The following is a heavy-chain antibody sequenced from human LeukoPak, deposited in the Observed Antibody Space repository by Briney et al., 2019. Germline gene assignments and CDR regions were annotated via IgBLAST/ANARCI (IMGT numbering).Heavy chain of an antibody. D-gene: IGHD2-2*01. CDR2: INHSGST. J-gene: IGHJ4*02. V-gene: IGHV4-34*01. Sequence: SETLSLTCAVYGGSFSGYYWSWIRQPPGKGLEWIGEINHSGSTNYNPSLKSRVTISVDTSKNQFSLKLSSVTAADTAVYYCARRGGIVVVPAAPSSSFDYWGQGTLVTV. CDR3: ARRGGIVVVPAAPSSSFDY. CDR1: GGSFSGYY.